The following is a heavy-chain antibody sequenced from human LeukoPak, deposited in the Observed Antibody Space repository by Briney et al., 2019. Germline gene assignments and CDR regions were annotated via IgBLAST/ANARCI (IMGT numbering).Heavy chain of an antibody. Sequence: GGSLRLSCAASGFTFSSYWMSWMRQAPGKGLEWVANIKYDGNEEYYVDSVKGRFTISRDNAKNSLYLQLNSLGVEDTAVYYCKSGGAAPGSFDYWGQGTLVTVSP. CDR1: GFTFSSYW. D-gene: IGHD1-1*01. V-gene: IGHV3-7*01. CDR2: IKYDGNEE. CDR3: KSGGAAPGSFDY. J-gene: IGHJ4*02.